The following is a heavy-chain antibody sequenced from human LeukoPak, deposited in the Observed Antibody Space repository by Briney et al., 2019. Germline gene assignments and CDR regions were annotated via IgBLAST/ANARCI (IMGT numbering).Heavy chain of an antibody. CDR2: IKSIGDGGAT. CDR1: GFTFTDAW. D-gene: IGHD3-10*01. CDR3: TTDVGLTMIRGVIVY. J-gene: IGHJ4*02. Sequence: GGSLRLSCVASGFTFTDAWMTWVRQAPGKGLEWVGRIKSIGDGGATNYAAPVKSRFTISRDDSKNTLYLQMSSLKTEDTAVYYCTTDVGLTMIRGVIVYWGQGALVTVSS. V-gene: IGHV3-15*01.